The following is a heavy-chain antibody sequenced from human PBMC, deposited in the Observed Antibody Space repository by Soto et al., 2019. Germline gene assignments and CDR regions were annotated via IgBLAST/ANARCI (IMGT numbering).Heavy chain of an antibody. V-gene: IGHV4-31*03. CDR1: GGSISSGGYY. J-gene: IGHJ5*02. D-gene: IGHD6-13*01. Sequence: QVQLQESGPGLVKPSQTLSLTRTVSGGSISSGGYYWSGIRQHPRKALEWIEYIYYSGSTYYNPSPQRRVTISVATSKIQFSLKLSSVTAEDTAVYYCAASSSWAPNWVDPWGQGTLVTVSS. CDR2: IYYSGST. CDR3: AASSSWAPNWVDP.